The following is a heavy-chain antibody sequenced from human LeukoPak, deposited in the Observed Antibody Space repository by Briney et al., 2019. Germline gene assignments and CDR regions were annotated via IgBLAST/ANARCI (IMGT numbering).Heavy chain of an antibody. Sequence: ASVKVSCKASGYTFTSYYMHWVRQAPGQGLEWMGWINPNSGGTNYAQNFQGWATMTRDTSITTAYMELSRLRSDDTAVYYCARDRLGTHYYYYGMDVWGQGTTVTVSS. J-gene: IGHJ6*02. V-gene: IGHV1-2*04. CDR1: GYTFTSYY. CDR3: ARDRLGTHYYYYGMDV. CDR2: INPNSGGT.